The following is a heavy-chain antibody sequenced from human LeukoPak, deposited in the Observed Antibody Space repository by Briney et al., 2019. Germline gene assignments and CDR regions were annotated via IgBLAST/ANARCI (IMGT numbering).Heavy chain of an antibody. V-gene: IGHV3-7*01. CDR1: GFNFDNFW. D-gene: IGHD2-21*02. CDR3: AKDIPGGGDDY. J-gene: IGHJ4*02. Sequence: GGSLRLSCAASGFNFDNFWMSWVRQAPGKGLEWVANIREDGGKQNYVDSVKGRFTISRDNAKSSVDLQLNSLRADDTAIYYCAKDIPGGGDDYWGQGTLVTVSS. CDR2: IREDGGKQ.